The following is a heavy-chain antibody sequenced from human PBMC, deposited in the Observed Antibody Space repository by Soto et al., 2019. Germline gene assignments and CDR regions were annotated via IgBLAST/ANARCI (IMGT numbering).Heavy chain of an antibody. Sequence: TSETLSLTCTVSGGSISSYYWSWIRQPPGKGLEWIGYIYYSGSTNYYPSLESRVSMSIDTSRNQFSLKLSSVTAADTAVYYCVRGSAANIYWGQGTLVTFAS. CDR3: VRGSAANIY. J-gene: IGHJ4*02. CDR2: IYYSGST. CDR1: GGSISSYY. V-gene: IGHV4-59*01. D-gene: IGHD2-15*01.